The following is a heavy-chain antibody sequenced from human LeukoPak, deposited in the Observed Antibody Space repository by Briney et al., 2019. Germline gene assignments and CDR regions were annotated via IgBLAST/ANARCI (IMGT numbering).Heavy chain of an antibody. CDR3: AKETSPYSSGPRGAFDI. V-gene: IGHV3-23*01. CDR1: GFTFSSYA. J-gene: IGHJ3*02. CDR2: ISGSGGST. D-gene: IGHD6-19*01. Sequence: GGSLRLSCAASGFTFSSYAMSWVRQAPGKGLEWVSAISGSGGSTYYADSVKGRFTISRDNSKNTLYLQMNSLRAEDTAVYYCAKETSPYSSGPRGAFDIWGQGIMVTVSS.